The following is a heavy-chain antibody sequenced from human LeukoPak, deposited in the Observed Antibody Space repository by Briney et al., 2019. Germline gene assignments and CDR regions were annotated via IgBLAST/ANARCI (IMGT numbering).Heavy chain of an antibody. CDR3: VKDRTGTYTLDY. D-gene: IGHD3-10*01. CDR2: ISDDGSRQ. CDR1: GFTFSNYA. V-gene: IGHV3-30-3*01. J-gene: IGHJ4*02. Sequence: GRSLRLSCAATGFTFSNYAIHWGRQAPGKGVEWVAFISDDGSRQHYADSVKGRFTISRDNSKNTLNLQMNSLRAEDTAVYYCVKDRTGTYTLDYWGQGTLVTVSS.